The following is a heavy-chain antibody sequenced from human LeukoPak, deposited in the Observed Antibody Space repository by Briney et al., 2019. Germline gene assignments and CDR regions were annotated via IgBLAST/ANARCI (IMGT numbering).Heavy chain of an antibody. CDR1: GYTFIGNG. V-gene: IGHV1-18*01. D-gene: IGHD2-2*01. J-gene: IGHJ4*02. CDR3: ARSGYCSGASCYAEGIDH. CDR2: ISGYNGNT. Sequence: ASVKVSCKASGYTFIGNGITWVRQAPGQGLEWMGWISGYNGNTAHAQMLQGRVTMTTDTSTTTAYMELRGLRSDDTAVYYCARSGYCSGASCYAEGIDHWGQGALVTVSS.